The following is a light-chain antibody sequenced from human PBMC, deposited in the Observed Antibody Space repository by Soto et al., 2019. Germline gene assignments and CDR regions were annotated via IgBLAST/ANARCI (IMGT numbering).Light chain of an antibody. Sequence: EIVMTQSPATLSVSPGERATLSCRASQSVSSNLAWYQQKPGQAPRLLIYGVSTRATGIPASFSGSGSGTGFTLTISSLQSEDFAVYYCQQYNNWPQTFGQGTKVEIK. J-gene: IGKJ1*01. CDR2: GVS. CDR1: QSVSSN. V-gene: IGKV3-15*01. CDR3: QQYNNWPQT.